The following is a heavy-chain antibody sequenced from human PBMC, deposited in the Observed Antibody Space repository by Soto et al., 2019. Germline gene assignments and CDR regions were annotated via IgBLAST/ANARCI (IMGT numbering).Heavy chain of an antibody. Sequence: GGSLRLSCAASGFTFSSNWMNWVRQAPGKGLEWVATIKPDGSEQDYVESVKGRFTISRDNTKNSVSLQMSSLRVEDTAMYYCTVDQGGRYDSWIVPWCRGTLVTLSS. CDR2: IKPDGSEQ. CDR1: GFTFSSNW. V-gene: IGHV3-7*01. D-gene: IGHD1-26*01. J-gene: IGHJ5*02. CDR3: TVDQGGRYDSWIVP.